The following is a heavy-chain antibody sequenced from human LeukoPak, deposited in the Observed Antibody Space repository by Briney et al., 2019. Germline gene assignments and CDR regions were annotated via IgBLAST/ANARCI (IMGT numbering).Heavy chain of an antibody. D-gene: IGHD3-22*01. V-gene: IGHV4-34*01. CDR1: GGSFSGYY. CDR3: ARGTRGRYYYDSSGYSDY. J-gene: IGHJ4*02. CDR2: INHSGST. Sequence: SETLSLTCAVYGGSFSGYYWSWIRQPPGKGLEWIGEINHSGSTNYNPSLKSRVTISVDTSKNQFSLKLRSVTAADTAVYYCARGTRGRYYYDSSGYSDYWGQGTLVTVSS.